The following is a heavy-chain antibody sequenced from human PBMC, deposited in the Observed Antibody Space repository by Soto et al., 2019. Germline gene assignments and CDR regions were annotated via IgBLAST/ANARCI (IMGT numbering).Heavy chain of an antibody. V-gene: IGHV3-23*01. CDR2: ISGSGGST. D-gene: IGHD3-10*01. Sequence: LRLSCAASGFTFGSYAMSWVRQAPGKGLEWVSAISGSGGSTYYADSVKGRFTIPRDNSKNTLYLQMNSLRAEDTAVYYCAKDLKPRITMVNDFDYWGQGTLVTVSS. CDR1: GFTFGSYA. CDR3: AKDLKPRITMVNDFDY. J-gene: IGHJ4*02.